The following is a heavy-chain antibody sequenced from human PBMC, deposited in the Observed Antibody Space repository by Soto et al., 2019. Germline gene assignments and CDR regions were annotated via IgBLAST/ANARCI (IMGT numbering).Heavy chain of an antibody. CDR2: VYYTGST. D-gene: IGHD6-13*01. V-gene: IGHV4-39*01. CDR1: GGSISSANY. CDR3: AGAGTYFLY. Sequence: SETLSLTCAVSGGSISSANYWDWIRQPPGKGLEWIGSVYYTGSTYYNPSLKSRVTISVDKSKNQFSLKLSSLTAADTADYYCAGAGTYFLYWGQGALVTVSS. J-gene: IGHJ4*02.